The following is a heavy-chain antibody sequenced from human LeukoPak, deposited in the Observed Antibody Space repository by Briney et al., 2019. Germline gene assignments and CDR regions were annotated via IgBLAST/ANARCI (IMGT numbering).Heavy chain of an antibody. CDR3: ARLQPGNYYFDY. J-gene: IGHJ4*02. D-gene: IGHD4-23*01. CDR2: IYPGDSDT. Sequence: PGESLQISCKNSGYTFTSYWIGWVRQMPGKGLEWMGIIYPGDSDTRYRPSFQGQVTISADKSISTAYLQWNSLKASDAAMYYCARLQPGNYYFDYWGQGTLVTVSS. V-gene: IGHV5-51*01. CDR1: GYTFTSYW.